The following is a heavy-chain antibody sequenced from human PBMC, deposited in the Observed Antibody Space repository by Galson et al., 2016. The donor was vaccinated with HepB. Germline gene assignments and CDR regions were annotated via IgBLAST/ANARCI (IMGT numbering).Heavy chain of an antibody. CDR1: GDSIRSTGHY. CDR3: ARQVVVPAVIAHFAPYFVS. V-gene: IGHV4-39*01. D-gene: IGHD2-2*01. J-gene: IGHJ4*02. CDR2: IYYTGNT. Sequence: ETLSLTCSVSGDSIRSTGHYWAWIRQPPGKGLEWIGNIYYTGNTFYNSSLQSRVSISEDTSNNRFSLPLTSFTASDTAIYYCARQVVVPAVIAHFAPYFVSWGLGILVTVSS.